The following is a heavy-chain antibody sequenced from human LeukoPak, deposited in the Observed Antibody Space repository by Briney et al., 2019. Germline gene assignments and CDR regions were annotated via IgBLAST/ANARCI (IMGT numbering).Heavy chain of an antibody. CDR3: ARDQPLTVSSWGYFYYYLDV. J-gene: IGHJ6*03. D-gene: IGHD4-17*01. Sequence: GGSLRLSCEVSGFIFSSYWMSWVRQAPGKGLEWVANIKQDGGDKYYVDSVKGRFTISRDNAKNSLYLQMNSLRAEDTAVYFCARDQPLTVSSWGYFYYYLDVWGRGTTVTVSS. CDR2: IKQDGGDK. V-gene: IGHV3-7*01. CDR1: GFIFSSYW.